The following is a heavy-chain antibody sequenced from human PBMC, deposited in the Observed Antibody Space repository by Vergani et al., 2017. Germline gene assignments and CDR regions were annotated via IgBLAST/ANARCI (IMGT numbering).Heavy chain of an antibody. CDR3: ASLGKEDKLEDYDY. CDR2: IIPIFGTA. D-gene: IGHD1-1*01. V-gene: IGHV1-69*14. J-gene: IGHJ4*02. CDR1: GGTFSSDA. Sequence: QVQLVQSGAEVKKPGSSVKVSCKASGGTFSSDAISGVRQAPGQGLEWMGRIIPIFGTANYAKKFQGRVTITADKSTSTAYMELSSLRSEETAVYYCASLGKEDKLEDYDYWGQGTLVTVSS.